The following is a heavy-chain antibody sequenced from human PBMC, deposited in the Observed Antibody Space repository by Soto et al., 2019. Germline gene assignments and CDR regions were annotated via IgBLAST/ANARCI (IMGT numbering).Heavy chain of an antibody. CDR2: ISADNGNT. CDR3: ARVGKVPADIFHRYYYYYMDV. V-gene: IGHV1-18*01. J-gene: IGHJ6*03. Sequence: RLESMGSISADNGNTNYAQKLQGRVTMTTDTSTSTGYMELRNLRSDDTAVYYCARVGKVPADIFHRYYYYYMDVWRKGTTVTVFS. D-gene: IGHD2-2*01.